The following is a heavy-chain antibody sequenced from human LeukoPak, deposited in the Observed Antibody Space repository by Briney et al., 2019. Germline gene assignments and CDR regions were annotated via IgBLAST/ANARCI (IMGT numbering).Heavy chain of an antibody. CDR1: GFTFSNAW. V-gene: IGHV3-15*01. CDR2: IKSKTDGGTT. J-gene: IGHJ4*02. CDR3: TTELSPRTRWELPDY. Sequence: PGGSLRLSCAASGFTFSNAWMSWVRQAPGKGLEWVGRIKSKTDGGTTDYAAPVRGRFTISRDDSKNTLYLQMNSLKTEDTAVYYCTTELSPRTRWELPDYWGQGTLVTVSS. D-gene: IGHD1-26*01.